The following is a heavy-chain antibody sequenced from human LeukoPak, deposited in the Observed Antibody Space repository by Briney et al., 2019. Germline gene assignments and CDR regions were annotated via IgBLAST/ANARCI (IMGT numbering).Heavy chain of an antibody. J-gene: IGHJ3*02. CDR2: IYYSESA. D-gene: IGHD2-15*01. CDR1: GASIRSYY. Sequence: SETLSLTCTVSGASIRSYYWSWIRQPPGKGLEWIGYIYYSESANYNPSLKSRITISVDTSKNQFSLDLNSVTAADTAVYYCARVGGFPLSAFDIWGQGTLVTVSS. V-gene: IGHV4-59*08. CDR3: ARVGGFPLSAFDI.